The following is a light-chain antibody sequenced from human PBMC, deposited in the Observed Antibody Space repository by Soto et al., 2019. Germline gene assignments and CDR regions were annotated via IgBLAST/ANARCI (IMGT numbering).Light chain of an antibody. J-gene: IGKJ1*01. Sequence: IQMTQSPSTLSGCVGDRVTITCRASQGVSTWLAWYQHKPGQAPKLLIYEASKLQSGVPSRFSASGSVRDFTLTITSLQPEDSATYYCQQYYDFRTFGQGTKVDIK. V-gene: IGKV1-5*03. CDR2: EAS. CDR3: QQYYDFRT. CDR1: QGVSTW.